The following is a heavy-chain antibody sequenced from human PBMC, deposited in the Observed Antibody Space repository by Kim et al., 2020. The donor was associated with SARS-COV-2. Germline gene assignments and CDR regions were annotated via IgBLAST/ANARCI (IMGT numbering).Heavy chain of an antibody. J-gene: IGHJ6*02. CDR2: IWYDGSSK. D-gene: IGHD3-10*01. CDR3: ARDPGGLGGGMDV. V-gene: IGHV3-33*08. Sequence: GGSLRLSCAASGFNFSSYGFHWVRQAPGKGLEWVSVIWYDGSSKHFGDSVRGRFTISRDNSKNTVYLQMDNLRAADTAVYYCARDPGGLGGGMDVWGHG. CDR1: GFNFSSYG.